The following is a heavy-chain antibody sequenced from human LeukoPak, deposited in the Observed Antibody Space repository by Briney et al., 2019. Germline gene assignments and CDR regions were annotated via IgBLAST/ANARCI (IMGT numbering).Heavy chain of an antibody. D-gene: IGHD2-15*01. CDR3: ANPRVGGFSRFYFDY. Sequence: GGSLRLSCAASGFTFSSYAMSWVRQAPGKGLEWVSAISGSGGSTYYADSVKGRFTISRDNSENTLYLQVNSLRAEDTAVYYCANPRVGGFSRFYFDYWGRGTLVTVSS. V-gene: IGHV3-23*01. J-gene: IGHJ4*02. CDR1: GFTFSSYA. CDR2: ISGSGGST.